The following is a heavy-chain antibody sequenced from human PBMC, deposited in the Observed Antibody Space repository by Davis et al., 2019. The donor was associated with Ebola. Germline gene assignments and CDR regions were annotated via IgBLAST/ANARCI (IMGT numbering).Heavy chain of an antibody. Sequence: GESLKISCAVSGFNFRSYWMSWVRQSPGKGLEWVANIKEDGSEKYYVDSVKGRFTISRDNAKNSLYLQMNSLRAEDTAVYYCARDVEMSAIRAEALDIWGQGTMVIVAS. V-gene: IGHV3-7*01. CDR3: ARDVEMSAIRAEALDI. CDR1: GFNFRSYW. CDR2: IKEDGSEK. D-gene: IGHD5-24*01. J-gene: IGHJ3*02.